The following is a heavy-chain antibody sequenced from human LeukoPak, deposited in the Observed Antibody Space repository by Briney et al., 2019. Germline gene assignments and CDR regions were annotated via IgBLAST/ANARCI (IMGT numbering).Heavy chain of an antibody. D-gene: IGHD3-22*01. CDR2: ISAYNGNT. CDR1: GYTFTSYG. CDR3: ARVADSSGYSQDDAFDI. J-gene: IGHJ3*02. Sequence: ASVKVSCKTSGYTFTSYGIAWGRRAPGQGLEWMGWISAYNGNTNSAQNLQGRVTITTDASTSTAYMELRSLRSDDTAMYYCARVADSSGYSQDDAFDIWGQGTMVTVSS. V-gene: IGHV1-18*01.